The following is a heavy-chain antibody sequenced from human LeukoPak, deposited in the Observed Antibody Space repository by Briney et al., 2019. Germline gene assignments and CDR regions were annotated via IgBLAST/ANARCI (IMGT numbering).Heavy chain of an antibody. CDR1: GFTLDDYG. Sequence: PGGSLRLSCAASGFTLDDYGMSWVRQAPGKGLEWVSGINWNGGSTGYADSVKGRFTISRDNAKNSLYLQMNSLRAEDTALYYCARAVPAAMGWYFDYWGQGTLVTVSS. J-gene: IGHJ4*02. CDR3: ARAVPAAMGWYFDY. V-gene: IGHV3-20*04. D-gene: IGHD2-2*01. CDR2: INWNGGST.